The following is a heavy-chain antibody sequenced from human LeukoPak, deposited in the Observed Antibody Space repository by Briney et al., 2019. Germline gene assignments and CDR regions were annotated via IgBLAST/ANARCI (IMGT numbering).Heavy chain of an antibody. CDR2: ISHSGST. CDR3: ARGGSAAKGSSRRYLDY. V-gene: IGHV4-34*01. Sequence: PSETLSLSCAVNGGFFTGYLWTWIRQSPGKGLEWIGEISHSGSTNYNPSLKSRVTISVDMSKKQFSLDLRFVTAADRAVYYCARGGSAAKGSSRRYLDYWGQGNLVTVSS. D-gene: IGHD6-6*01. J-gene: IGHJ4*02. CDR1: GGFFTGYL.